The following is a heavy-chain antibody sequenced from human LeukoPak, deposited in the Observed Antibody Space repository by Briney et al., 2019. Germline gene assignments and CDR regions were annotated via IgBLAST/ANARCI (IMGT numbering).Heavy chain of an antibody. V-gene: IGHV3-21*01. CDR3: ARALYSSSWSVDY. D-gene: IGHD6-13*01. CDR2: ISSSSSYI. CDR1: GFTFSSYS. Sequence: PGGSLRLPCAAAGFTFSSYSMNWVRQAPGKGLEWVSSISSSSSYIYYADSVKGRFTISRDNAKNSLYLQMNSLRAEDTAVYYCARALYSSSWSVDYWGQGTLVTVSS. J-gene: IGHJ4*02.